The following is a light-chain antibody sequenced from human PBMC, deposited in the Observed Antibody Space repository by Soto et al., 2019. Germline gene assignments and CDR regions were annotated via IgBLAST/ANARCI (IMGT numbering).Light chain of an antibody. CDR2: KAS. CDR3: QQYNTYSWT. V-gene: IGKV1-5*03. J-gene: IGKJ1*01. CDR1: QSISTW. Sequence: DIQMTQSPSTLSASVGERVTITCRASQSISTWLAWYQQKPGKGPTLLIYKASRLESGVPSRFSGSGSGTEFALTISSLQPADFATYYCQQYNTYSWTFGQGTKVDIK.